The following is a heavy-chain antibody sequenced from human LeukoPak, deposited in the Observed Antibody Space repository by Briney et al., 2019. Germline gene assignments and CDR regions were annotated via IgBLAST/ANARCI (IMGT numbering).Heavy chain of an antibody. J-gene: IGHJ4*02. V-gene: IGHV3-48*02. CDR2: IGSSNSSM. D-gene: IGHD3-10*01. Sequence: GGSLRLFRAAYGFNLGSYSMIWFRQDPGKWLESILYIGSSNSSMYYADPVKGRFTISRDNAKKSLYLQMNSLRDEDTAVYYCSTGELGGKYWGQGTLVTVSS. CDR1: GFNLGSYS. CDR3: STGELGGKY.